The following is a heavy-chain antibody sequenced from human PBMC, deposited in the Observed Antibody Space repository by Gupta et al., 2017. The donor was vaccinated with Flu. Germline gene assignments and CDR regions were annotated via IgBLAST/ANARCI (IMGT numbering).Heavy chain of an antibody. V-gene: IGHV3-23*01. J-gene: IGHJ6*02. CDR1: GFTFSSFA. CDR2: ITDRDGGQ. D-gene: IGHD5-12*01. Sequence: EVQLLDSGGGLVQPGGSLRLSCVGSGFTFSSFAVTWVRQAPGKGLEWVSTITDRDGGQYYKDSVNGRFTISRDNSKDTAYLQMNDLRTEDAALYRCAILPGGGSGHDPPCFYYNIDVWGQGTAVTVSS. CDR3: AILPGGGSGHDPPCFYYNIDV.